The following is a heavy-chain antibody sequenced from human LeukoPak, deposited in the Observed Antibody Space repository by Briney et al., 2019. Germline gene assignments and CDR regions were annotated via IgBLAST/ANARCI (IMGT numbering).Heavy chain of an antibody. J-gene: IGHJ4*02. V-gene: IGHV1-69*05. CDR2: IIPIFGTA. CDR1: GYTFTSHG. D-gene: IGHD2-2*02. CDR3: ARDSDCSSTSCYTLLYY. Sequence: GASVKVSCKASGYTFTSHGISWVRQAPGQGLEWMGGIIPIFGTANYAQKFQGRVTITTDESTSTAYMELSSLRSDDTAVYYCARDSDCSSTSCYTLLYYWGQGTLVTVSS.